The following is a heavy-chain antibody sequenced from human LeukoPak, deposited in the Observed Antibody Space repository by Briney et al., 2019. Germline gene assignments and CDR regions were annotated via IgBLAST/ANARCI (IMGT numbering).Heavy chain of an antibody. CDR1: GFTFSSYS. V-gene: IGHV3-69-1*01. J-gene: IGHJ3*02. CDR3: ARGRDHAFDI. Sequence: RTGGSLRLSCAASGFTFSSYSMNWVRQAPGKGLEWVATMTSSNTIYYADSVKGRFTISRDNAENSVYLQMNDLRDEDTAVYYCARGRDHAFDIWGQGTMVTVSS. CDR2: MTSSNTI.